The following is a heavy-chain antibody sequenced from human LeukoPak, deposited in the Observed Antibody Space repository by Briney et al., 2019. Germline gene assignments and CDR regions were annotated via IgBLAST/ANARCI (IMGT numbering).Heavy chain of an antibody. D-gene: IGHD5-18*01. CDR2: VYYSGST. J-gene: IGHJ4*02. CDR3: ARDKQPGDY. V-gene: IGHV4-59*01. CDR1: GASISNYY. Sequence: SETLSLTCTVTGASISNYYWSWIRQPPGKGLEWIGYVYYSGSTHYNPSLKSRVTISVDTSKNQFSLKLSSVTAADTAVYYCARDKQPGDYWGQGTLVTVSS.